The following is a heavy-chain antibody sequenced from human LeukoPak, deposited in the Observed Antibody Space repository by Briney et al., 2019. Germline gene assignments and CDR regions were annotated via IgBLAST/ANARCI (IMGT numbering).Heavy chain of an antibody. V-gene: IGHV4-34*01. CDR3: ARSRASVATAGTFGD. CDR1: GGSFSGSY. D-gene: IGHD1-1*01. CDR2: IHHSGST. J-gene: IGHJ4*02. Sequence: PETLSHTCAVYGGSFSGSYWSWIRQSPGKGLEWIGEIHHSGSTNYNPSLKSRVTISLDTSNNQFSLKLTSVTAADTAVYYCARSRASVATAGTFGDWGQGALVTVSS.